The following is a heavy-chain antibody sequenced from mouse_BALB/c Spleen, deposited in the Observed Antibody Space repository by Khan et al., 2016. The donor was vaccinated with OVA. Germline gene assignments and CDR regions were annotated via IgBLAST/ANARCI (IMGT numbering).Heavy chain of an antibody. Sequence: QIQLVQSGPELKKPGETVRISCKASGYTFTTAGMQWVQKMPGKGLKWIGWINTHSGVPKYAEDFKGRFAFSLETSSSTAYLQLTNLKNEDTDTYFCARGGAAFYRNDGGAMDYWGQGTSVTVSS. V-gene: IGHV9-4*02. CDR1: GYTFTTAG. CDR3: ARGGAAFYRNDGGAMDY. J-gene: IGHJ4*01. CDR2: INTHSGVP. D-gene: IGHD2-14*01.